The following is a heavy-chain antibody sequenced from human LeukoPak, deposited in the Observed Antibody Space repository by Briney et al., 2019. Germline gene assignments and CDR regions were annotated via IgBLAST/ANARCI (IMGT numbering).Heavy chain of an antibody. J-gene: IGHJ5*02. CDR2: IYHSGST. V-gene: IGHV4-30-2*01. Sequence: SQTLSLTCAVSGGSISSGGYSWSWIRQPPGKGLEWIGYIYHSGSTYHNPSLKSRVTISVDRSKNQFSLKLSSVTAADTAVYYCVRDSRGSYYVGEDNWFDPWGQGTLVTVSS. D-gene: IGHD1-26*01. CDR1: GGSISSGGYS. CDR3: VRDSRGSYYVGEDNWFDP.